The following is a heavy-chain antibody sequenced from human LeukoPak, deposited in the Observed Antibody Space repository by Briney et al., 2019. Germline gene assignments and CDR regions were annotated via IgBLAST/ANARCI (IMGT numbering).Heavy chain of an antibody. V-gene: IGHV3-48*03. CDR2: ISSSGITI. CDR3: ARGPSGYHNT. D-gene: IGHD5-12*01. J-gene: IGHJ4*02. Sequence: PGGSLRLSCAASGFLFSSFEVNWVRQAPGKGLEWVSYISSSGITIYYADSVKGRFTISRDNAKNSLYPQMNSLRAEDTAVYYCARGPSGYHNTGGQGALVTVSS. CDR1: GFLFSSFE.